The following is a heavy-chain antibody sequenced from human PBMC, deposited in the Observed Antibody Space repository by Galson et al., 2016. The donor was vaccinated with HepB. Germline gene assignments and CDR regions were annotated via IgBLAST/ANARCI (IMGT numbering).Heavy chain of an antibody. J-gene: IGHJ4*02. D-gene: IGHD1-1*01. CDR2: MTPKSGVT. CDR1: GYTFMNHD. Sequence: SVKVSCKASGYTFMNHDINWVRQASGQGLEWLGWMTPKSGVTGYGQTFQDRVTMTGDPSISTAYMELNNLRSEDTAVYYCTRHLGTSDDYWGQGTLVTVSS. V-gene: IGHV1-8*01. CDR3: TRHLGTSDDY.